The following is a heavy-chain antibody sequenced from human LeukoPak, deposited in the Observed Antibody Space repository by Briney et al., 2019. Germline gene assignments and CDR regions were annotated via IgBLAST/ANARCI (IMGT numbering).Heavy chain of an antibody. Sequence: GGALRLSCAASGFTFTMFSMNWLRQAPGKGLEWIAFIRGRSDTTYYADSVQGRFTISRDNAEDSVYLQMNSLRVEDTAVYYCARTYDFGIGPPGDAFDNWGQGTLVTVFS. CDR2: IRGRSDTT. CDR3: ARTYDFGIGPPGDAFDN. J-gene: IGHJ3*02. CDR1: GFTFTMFS. D-gene: IGHD3-3*01. V-gene: IGHV3-48*01.